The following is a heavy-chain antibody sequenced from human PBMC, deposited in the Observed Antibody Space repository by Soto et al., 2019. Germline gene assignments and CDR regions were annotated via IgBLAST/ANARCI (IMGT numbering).Heavy chain of an antibody. D-gene: IGHD3-10*01. J-gene: IGHJ5*02. V-gene: IGHV4-34*01. Sequence: QVQLQQWGAGLLKPSETLSLTCAVSGVSFIGYQWSWIRQPPGKGLEWIGEINHSGSTNYNPSLKSRVTISADTSKNQLSLQLSSVTAADTAVYYCARGDAGNPNRFDPWCQGTLVTVSS. CDR1: GVSFIGYQ. CDR2: INHSGST. CDR3: ARGDAGNPNRFDP.